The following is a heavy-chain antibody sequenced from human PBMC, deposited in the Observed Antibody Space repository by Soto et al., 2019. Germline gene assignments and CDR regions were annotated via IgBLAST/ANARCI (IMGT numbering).Heavy chain of an antibody. V-gene: IGHV1-2*04. CDR3: AREPGGHGITIFGVVINHYGMDV. J-gene: IGHJ6*02. CDR2: INPNSGGT. CDR1: GYTFTGYY. Sequence: GASVKVSCKASGYTFTGYYMHWVRQAPGQGLEWMGWINPNSGGTNYAQKFQGWVTMTRDTSISTAYMELSRLRSDDTAVYYCAREPGGHGITIFGVVINHYGMDVWGQGTTVTVSS. D-gene: IGHD3-3*01.